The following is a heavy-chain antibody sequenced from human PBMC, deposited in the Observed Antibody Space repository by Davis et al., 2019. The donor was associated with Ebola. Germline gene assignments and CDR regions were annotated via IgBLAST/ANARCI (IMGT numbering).Heavy chain of an antibody. Sequence: AASVKVSCKASGYTFTSYYMHWVRQAPGQGLEWMGIINPSSGSTSYAQEFQGRVTMTRDTSTNTVYMELSSLRSEDTAVYYCARVGYYYDSSGYHAGGMDVWGKGTTVTVSS. J-gene: IGHJ6*04. CDR2: INPSSGST. D-gene: IGHD3-22*01. CDR1: GYTFTSYY. CDR3: ARVGYYYDSSGYHAGGMDV. V-gene: IGHV1-46*01.